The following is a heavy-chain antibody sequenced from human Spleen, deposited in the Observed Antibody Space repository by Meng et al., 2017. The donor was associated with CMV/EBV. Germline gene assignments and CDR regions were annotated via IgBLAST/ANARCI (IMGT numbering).Heavy chain of an antibody. CDR3: AKSGTGVGDY. CDR2: IRYDGNDK. V-gene: IGHV3-30*02. D-gene: IGHD3-10*01. CDR1: GFTFNSYG. Sequence: QVQLVESGGGVGQPGGSLRLSCASSGFTFNSYGMHWVRQAPGKGLEWVAFIRYDGNDKYYADSVKGRFTISRDNSKNTLYLQMDSLRAEDTAVYYCAKSGTGVGDYWGQGTLVTVSS. J-gene: IGHJ4*02.